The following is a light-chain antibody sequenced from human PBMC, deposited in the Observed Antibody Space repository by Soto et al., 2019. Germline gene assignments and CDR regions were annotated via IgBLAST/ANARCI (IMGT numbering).Light chain of an antibody. Sequence: SYELTQPPSVSVSPGQTASITCSGDKLGDKYACWYQQKPGQSPVLVIYQDSKRPSGIPERFSGSNSGNTASLTISGLQAEDETDYYCSSYTGSTTVVFGGGTQLTVL. CDR3: SSYTGSTTVV. CDR1: KLGDKY. CDR2: QDS. V-gene: IGLV3-1*01. J-gene: IGLJ2*01.